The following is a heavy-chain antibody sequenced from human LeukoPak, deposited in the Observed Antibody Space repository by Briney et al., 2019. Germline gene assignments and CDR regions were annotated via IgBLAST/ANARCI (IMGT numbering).Heavy chain of an antibody. CDR3: ARSPYLGAGYFDL. J-gene: IGHJ2*01. CDR2: ISYDGTKT. D-gene: IGHD1-26*01. CDR1: GFTFNSYA. V-gene: IGHV3-30*01. Sequence: GRSLRLSCAASGFTFNSYAMHWVRQAPGKGLERVALISYDGTKTCFADSVKGRFTISRDNSMKTLDLEMNSLSAEDTAIYYCARSPYLGAGYFDLWGRGTLVTVSS.